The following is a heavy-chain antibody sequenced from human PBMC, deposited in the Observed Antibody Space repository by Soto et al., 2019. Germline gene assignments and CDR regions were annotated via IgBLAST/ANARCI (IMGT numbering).Heavy chain of an antibody. CDR2: TYYRSKWDN. J-gene: IGHJ4*02. CDR1: GDSASSNSAA. D-gene: IGHD6-6*01. V-gene: IGHV6-1*01. CDR3: ARDRGSAARPREFDY. Sequence: SQTLCLSCAISGDSASSNSAACNLIRQPPSRGLQWLRRTYYRSKWDNDYAVSVKRRIANNPDTSKNQFSLQLNSVTPEDTAVYYGARDRGSAARPREFDYWGQGTLVTVSS.